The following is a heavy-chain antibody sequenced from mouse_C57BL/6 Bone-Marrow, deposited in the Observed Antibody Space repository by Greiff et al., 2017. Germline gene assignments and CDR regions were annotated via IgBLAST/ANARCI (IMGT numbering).Heavy chain of an antibody. CDR2: IDPENGDT. D-gene: IGHD1-1*01. V-gene: IGHV14-4*01. CDR3: TTLCSSFYFDY. Sequence: EVQLQQSGAELVRPGASVKLSCTASGFNIKDDYMHWVKQRPEQGLEWIGWIDPENGDTEYASKFQGKATITADTSSNTAYLQLSSLTSEDTAVYYCTTLCSSFYFDYWGQGTTLTVSS. CDR1: GFNIKDDY. J-gene: IGHJ2*01.